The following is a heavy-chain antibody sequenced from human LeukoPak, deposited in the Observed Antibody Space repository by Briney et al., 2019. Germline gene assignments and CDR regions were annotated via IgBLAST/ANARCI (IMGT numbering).Heavy chain of an antibody. V-gene: IGHV4-4*07. J-gene: IGHJ4*02. D-gene: IGHD5-18*01. Sequence: SETLSLTCTVSGGSISSYYWSWIRQPAGKGLEWIGRIYTSGSTNYNPSLKSRVTMSVDMSKNQFSLKLSSVTAADTAVYYCARDAYSYGPGIHYFDYWGQGTLVTVSS. CDR3: ARDAYSYGPGIHYFDY. CDR1: GGSISSYY. CDR2: IYTSGST.